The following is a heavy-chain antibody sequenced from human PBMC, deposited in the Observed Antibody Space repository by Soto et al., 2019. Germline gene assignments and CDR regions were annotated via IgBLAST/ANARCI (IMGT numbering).Heavy chain of an antibody. CDR1: GFNVNSDY. CDR2: IYSGETT. D-gene: IGHD2-21*02. Sequence: GSLRLSCVASGFNVNSDYMNWVRQTPGKGLEWVASIYSGETTYYADSVRGRFTISSDKSKNTLYFQLSSLRIEDTAVYYCTRDGRGLGRLSLFEYWGQGVLVTVSS. J-gene: IGHJ4*02. V-gene: IGHV3-53*01. CDR3: TRDGRGLGRLSLFEY.